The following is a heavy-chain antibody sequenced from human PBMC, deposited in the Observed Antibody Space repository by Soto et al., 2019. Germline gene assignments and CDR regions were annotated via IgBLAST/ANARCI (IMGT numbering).Heavy chain of an antibody. V-gene: IGHV2-5*02. Sequence: QITLKESGPTLVKPTQTLTLTCTFSGFSLSTTGVGVGWIRQPPGKALDWLALIYWDDDKRYSPSLKSRLTXXXXXXXXXXXXXXXXXXXXXXXXXXXXXXXXXXXXGDYWGQGTLVTVSS. CDR2: IYWDDDK. CDR3: XXXXXXXXXGDY. CDR1: GFSLSTTGVG. J-gene: IGHJ4*02.